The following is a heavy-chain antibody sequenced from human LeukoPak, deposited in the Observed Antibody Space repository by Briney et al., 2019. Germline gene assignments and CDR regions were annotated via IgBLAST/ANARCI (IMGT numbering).Heavy chain of an antibody. CDR1: GYSIRNGDY. Sequence: SETLSLTCVVSGYSIRNGDYWGWIRQSPGKGLEWIASMYNSVSIHYNPSLKSRVTILVDTSNNEFSLKMRSVTAADTAVYYCARNSSSGFLDYWGQGTLATVSS. CDR3: ARNSSSGFLDY. J-gene: IGHJ4*02. CDR2: MYNSVSI. D-gene: IGHD6-6*01. V-gene: IGHV4-38-2*01.